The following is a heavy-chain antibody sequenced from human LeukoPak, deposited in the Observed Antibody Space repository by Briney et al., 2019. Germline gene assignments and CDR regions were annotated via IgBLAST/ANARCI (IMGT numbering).Heavy chain of an antibody. CDR3: ARDLGWFGNFDY. V-gene: IGHV1-2*02. D-gene: IGHD3-10*01. CDR2: INPNSGGT. Sequence: APVKVSCKASGYTFTGYYMHWVRQAPGQGLEWMGWINPNSGGTNYAQKFQGRVTMTRDTSISTAYMELSRLRSDDTAVYYCARDLGWFGNFDYWGQGTLVTVSS. J-gene: IGHJ4*02. CDR1: GYTFTGYY.